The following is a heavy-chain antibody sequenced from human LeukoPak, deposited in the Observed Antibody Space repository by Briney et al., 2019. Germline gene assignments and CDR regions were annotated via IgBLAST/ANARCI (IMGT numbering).Heavy chain of an antibody. Sequence: ASVKVSCKAAGYTFTSYYIHWVRQAPGQGLEWMGIINPSGGSTSYAQKFQGRVTMTRDTSTSTVYMELSSLRSEDTAVYYCAREGEDDAFDIWGQGTMVTVSS. CDR3: AREGEDDAFDI. J-gene: IGHJ3*02. V-gene: IGHV1-46*01. CDR1: GYTFTSYY. D-gene: IGHD1-26*01. CDR2: INPSGGST.